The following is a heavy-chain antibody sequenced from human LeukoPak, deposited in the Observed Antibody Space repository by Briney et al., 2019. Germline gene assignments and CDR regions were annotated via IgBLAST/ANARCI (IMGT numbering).Heavy chain of an antibody. Sequence: GGSPRLSCSASGFTFSNYAMHWVRQAPGKGLEYISAISTNGGSTYDADSVKGRFTVSRDNSKNTLYLQMGSLRAEDTAVYYCVKGRFYDFWSGDSWGQGTLVTVSS. D-gene: IGHD3-3*01. CDR1: GFTFSNYA. V-gene: IGHV3-64D*09. CDR2: ISTNGGST. J-gene: IGHJ4*02. CDR3: VKGRFYDFWSGDS.